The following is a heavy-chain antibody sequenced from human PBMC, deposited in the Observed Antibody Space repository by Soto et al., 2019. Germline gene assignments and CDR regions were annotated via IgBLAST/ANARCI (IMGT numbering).Heavy chain of an antibody. V-gene: IGHV4-31*03. D-gene: IGHD5-12*01. CDR2: IYYSGST. Sequence: QVQLQESGPGLVKPSQTLSLTCTVSGGSISSGGYYWSWIRQHPGKGLEWIGYIYYSGSTYYNPSLKSRVTISVDTSKNQFSLKLSSGTAADTAVYYCARDQVATITGPGYGMDVWGQGTTVTVSS. CDR1: GGSISSGGYY. CDR3: ARDQVATITGPGYGMDV. J-gene: IGHJ6*02.